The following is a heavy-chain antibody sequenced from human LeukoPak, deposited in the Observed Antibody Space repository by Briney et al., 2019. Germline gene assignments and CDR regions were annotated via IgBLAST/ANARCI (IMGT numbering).Heavy chain of an antibody. CDR1: GDSVSNGNYY. J-gene: IGHJ4*02. CDR2: IYYTGST. V-gene: IGHV4-61*03. CDR3: ARSQNYYGSGDY. Sequence: SETLSLTCTVSGDSVSNGNYYWSWLRQPPGKALEWIGYIYYTGSTYYNPSLEGRVTLSVDTSKNHFSVKLSSVTAADTAVYYCARSQNYYGSGDYWSQGTLVTVSS. D-gene: IGHD3-10*01.